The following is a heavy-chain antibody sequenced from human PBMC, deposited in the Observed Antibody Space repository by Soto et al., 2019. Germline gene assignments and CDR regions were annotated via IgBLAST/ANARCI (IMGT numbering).Heavy chain of an antibody. CDR3: ARGIATGQLDP. J-gene: IGHJ5*02. CDR1: GYTFTRYT. Sequence: AAVKVSCKASGYTFTRYTMNWVRQAPGQRLEWMGWINPDNGNTKSSQKFQDRVIITRDTSASTAYMDLSSLRSEDTAVYYCARGIATGQLDPWGQGTMVTVYS. CDR2: INPDNGNT. D-gene: IGHD2-15*01. V-gene: IGHV1-3*01.